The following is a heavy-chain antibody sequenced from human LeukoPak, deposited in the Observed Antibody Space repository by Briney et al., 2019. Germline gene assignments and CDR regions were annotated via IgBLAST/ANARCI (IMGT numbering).Heavy chain of an antibody. CDR2: ISAYNGNT. V-gene: IGHV1-18*01. Sequence: VASVKVSCKASGYTLTSYGISWVRQARGQGLEWMGWISAYNGNTNYAQKLQGRVTMTTDTSTSTAYMELRSLRSDDTAVYYCARVPGLLWFGELLDNWFDPWGQGTLVTVSS. J-gene: IGHJ5*02. CDR1: GYTLTSYG. CDR3: ARVPGLLWFGELLDNWFDP. D-gene: IGHD3-10*01.